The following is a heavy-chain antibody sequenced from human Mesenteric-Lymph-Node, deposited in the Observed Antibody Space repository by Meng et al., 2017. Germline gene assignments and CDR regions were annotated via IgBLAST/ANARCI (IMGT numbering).Heavy chain of an antibody. CDR1: GFTFSSYA. V-gene: IGHV3-48*03. CDR2: ISSSGSAI. CDR3: ARILGGWFDP. D-gene: IGHD3-16*01. Sequence: GGSLRLSCAASGFTFSSYAMNWVRQAPGKGLEWISYISSSGSAIYYADSVKGRFTISRDNAKNSLYLQMNSLRAEDTAVYYCARILGGWFDPWGQGILVTVSS. J-gene: IGHJ5*02.